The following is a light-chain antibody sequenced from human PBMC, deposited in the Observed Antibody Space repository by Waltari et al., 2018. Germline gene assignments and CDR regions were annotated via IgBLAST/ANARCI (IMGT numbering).Light chain of an antibody. Sequence: QSSLTPPSHAPGSPAQSITLCCTGTRRDVGGYHYVPWYQQHPVKAPKLTIYDVSNRPSGVSNRFSGSKSGNTASLTISGLQAEDEADYYCSSYTSSSTLVFGGGTKLTVL. J-gene: IGLJ3*02. CDR3: SSYTSSSTLV. CDR1: RRDVGGYHY. CDR2: DVS. V-gene: IGLV2-14*01.